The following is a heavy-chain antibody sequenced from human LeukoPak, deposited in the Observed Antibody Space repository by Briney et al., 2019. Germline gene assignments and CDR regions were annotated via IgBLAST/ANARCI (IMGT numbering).Heavy chain of an antibody. D-gene: IGHD5-24*01. CDR1: GFTFSSYS. Sequence: GGSPRLSCAASGFTFSSYSMNWVRQAPGKGLEWVSYISSSGSTIYYADSVKGRFTISRDNAKNSLYLQMNSLRAEDTAVYYCARSLRRDGYNSARDTSNWGQGTLVTVSS. V-gene: IGHV3-48*04. CDR2: ISSSGSTI. J-gene: IGHJ4*02. CDR3: ARSLRRDGYNSARDTSN.